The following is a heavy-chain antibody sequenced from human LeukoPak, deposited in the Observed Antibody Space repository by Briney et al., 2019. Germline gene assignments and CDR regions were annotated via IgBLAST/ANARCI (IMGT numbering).Heavy chain of an antibody. CDR2: ISSTSGDV. CDR1: GFTFSRFG. Sequence: GGSLRLSCVACGFTFSRFGMNWVRQAPGKGLEWISHISSTSGDVYYADSVKGRFTISRDNAKNSLYLQMSSLRNEDTAIYYCAQKGGTDHWGQGTLVTVSS. CDR3: AQKGGTDH. D-gene: IGHD2-15*01. V-gene: IGHV3-48*02. J-gene: IGHJ4*02.